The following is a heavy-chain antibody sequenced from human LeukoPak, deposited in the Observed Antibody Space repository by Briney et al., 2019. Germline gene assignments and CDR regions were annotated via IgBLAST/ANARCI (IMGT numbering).Heavy chain of an antibody. Sequence: SETLSLTCTVSGGSISSYYWSWIRQPPGKGLEWIGYIYYSGSTNYNPSLKSRVTISVDTSKNQFSLKLSSVTAADTAVYYCARDHSSSSGRGGPYYYYMDVWGKGTTVTVSS. J-gene: IGHJ6*03. CDR3: ARDHSSSSGRGGPYYYYMDV. CDR1: GGSISSYY. V-gene: IGHV4-59*01. D-gene: IGHD6-6*01. CDR2: IYYSGST.